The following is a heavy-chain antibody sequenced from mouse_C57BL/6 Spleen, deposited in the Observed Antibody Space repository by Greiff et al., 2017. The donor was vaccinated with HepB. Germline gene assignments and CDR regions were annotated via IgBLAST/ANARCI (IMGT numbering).Heavy chain of an antibody. CDR1: GYTFTSYW. J-gene: IGHJ3*01. V-gene: IGHV1-55*01. CDR2: IYPGSGST. Sequence: QVQLQQPGAELVKPGASVKMSCKASGYTFTSYWITWVKQRPGQGLEWIGDIYPGSGSTNYNEKFKSKATLTVDTSSSTADMQLSSLTSEDSAVYYCARGYYGSSPFAYWGQGTLVTVSA. CDR3: ARGYYGSSPFAY. D-gene: IGHD1-1*01.